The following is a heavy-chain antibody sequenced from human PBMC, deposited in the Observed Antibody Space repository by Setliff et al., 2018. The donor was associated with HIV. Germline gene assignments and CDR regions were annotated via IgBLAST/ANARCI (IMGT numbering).Heavy chain of an antibody. Sequence: ASVKVSCKASGYTFISYGVSWVRQAPGHGLELMGRIHPNTGSTNYLQEFQGRVTITRDTSMSTVYMALTGLTSDDTAVYYCAKQGYSDSLYAFDVWGQGTMVTVSS. CDR3: AKQGYSDSLYAFDV. CDR2: IHPNTGST. V-gene: IGHV1-2*06. CDR1: GYTFISYG. D-gene: IGHD1-26*01. J-gene: IGHJ3*01.